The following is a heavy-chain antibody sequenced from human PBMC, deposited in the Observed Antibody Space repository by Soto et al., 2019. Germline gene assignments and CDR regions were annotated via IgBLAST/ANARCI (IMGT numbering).Heavy chain of an antibody. CDR3: AKDTKDGDYYMDV. CDR2: ISGDGSRT. Sequence: EVQLLESGGGLVQPGGSLRLSCAGSGFTSSGYAMSWVRQAPGKGLEWVSGISGDGSRTFYADSVKGRFIISRDNSKNTLDLQMNSLRAEDTAVYYCAKDTKDGDYYMDVWGKGTTVTVSS. D-gene: IGHD4-17*01. V-gene: IGHV3-23*01. J-gene: IGHJ6*03. CDR1: GFTSSGYA.